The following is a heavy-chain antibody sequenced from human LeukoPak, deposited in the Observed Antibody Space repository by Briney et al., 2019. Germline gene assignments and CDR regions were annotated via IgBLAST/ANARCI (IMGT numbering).Heavy chain of an antibody. CDR2: TYYRSKWYN. D-gene: IGHD5-24*01. J-gene: IGHJ5*02. CDR3: ARQNNTYHHYNLGWFDP. V-gene: IGHV6-1*01. CDR1: GDSVSINSAA. Sequence: SQTLSLTYAISGDSVSINSAAWNWIRQSPSRGLEWLGRTYYRSKWYNDYAVSVKSRITINPDTSKNRFSLQLSSVTPEDTAVYYCARQNNTYHHYNLGWFDPWGQGTLVTVSS.